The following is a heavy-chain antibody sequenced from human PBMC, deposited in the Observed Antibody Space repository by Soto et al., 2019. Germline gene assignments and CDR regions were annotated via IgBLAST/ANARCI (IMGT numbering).Heavy chain of an antibody. CDR2: IIPIFGTA. D-gene: IGHD3-22*01. CDR3: ARVITMIVVSSWFDP. V-gene: IGHV1-69*13. CDR1: GGTFSSYA. J-gene: IGHJ5*02. Sequence: SVKVSCKASGGTFSSYAISWVRQAPGQGLEWMGGIIPIFGTANYAQKFQGRVTITADESTSTAYMELSSLRSEDTAVYYCARVITMIVVSSWFDPWGQGTLVTVSS.